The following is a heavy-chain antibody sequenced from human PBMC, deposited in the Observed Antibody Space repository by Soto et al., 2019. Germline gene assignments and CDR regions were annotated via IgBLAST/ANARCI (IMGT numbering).Heavy chain of an antibody. CDR3: AHTWCGEYFDY. J-gene: IGHJ4*02. CDR2: IYWDDDK. D-gene: IGHD3-10*01. CDR1: GFSLSTSGVG. V-gene: IGHV2-5*02. Sequence: QITLKESGPTLVKPTQPLTLTCTFSGFSLSTSGVGVGWIRQPPGKAREWLALIYWDDDKRYSPSLKSRLTITTPTSKTQVVLTMTNRDPVETATYCCAHTWCGEYFDYWGQGTLVTVSS.